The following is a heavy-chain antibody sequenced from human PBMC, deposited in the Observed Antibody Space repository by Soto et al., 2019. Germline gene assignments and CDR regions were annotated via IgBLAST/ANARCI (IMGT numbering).Heavy chain of an antibody. D-gene: IGHD3-16*01. Sequence: PGGSLRLSCAASGFTFSSYAMHWVRQAPGKGLEWVAVISYDGSNKYYADSVKGRFTISRDNSKNTLYLQMNSLRAEDTAVYYCASGLRDTDFDYWGQGTLVTVSS. J-gene: IGHJ4*02. CDR3: ASGLRDTDFDY. CDR2: ISYDGSNK. CDR1: GFTFSSYA. V-gene: IGHV3-30-3*01.